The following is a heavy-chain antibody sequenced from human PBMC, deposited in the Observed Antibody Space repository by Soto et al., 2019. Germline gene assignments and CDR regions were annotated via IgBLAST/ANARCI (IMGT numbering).Heavy chain of an antibody. CDR2: ISYDGINE. CDR1: GFTFTSYA. J-gene: IGHJ4*02. CDR3: ARDRLRLGELSLIGYFDY. Sequence: GGSLRLSCEASGFTFTSYAMHWVRQAPGKGLEWVAVISYDGINEYYADSVKGRFTISRDNSKNTLFLQMSSLRVEDTAVYYFARDRLRLGELSLIGYFDYWGQGTLVTVSS. D-gene: IGHD3-16*02. V-gene: IGHV3-30*15.